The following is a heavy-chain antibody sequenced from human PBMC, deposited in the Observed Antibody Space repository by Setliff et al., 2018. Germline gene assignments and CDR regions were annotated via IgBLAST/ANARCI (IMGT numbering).Heavy chain of an antibody. CDR2: IYTSGST. V-gene: IGHV4-4*07. Sequence: PSGTLSLTCTVSGGSISSYYWSWIRQPAGKGLEWIGRIYTSGSTNYNPSLKSRVTMSVDTSKNQFSLKLSSVTAADTAVYYCARGQRYCSGGSCYYYMDVWGKGTTVTV. D-gene: IGHD2-15*01. J-gene: IGHJ6*03. CDR3: ARGQRYCSGGSCYYYMDV. CDR1: GGSISSYY.